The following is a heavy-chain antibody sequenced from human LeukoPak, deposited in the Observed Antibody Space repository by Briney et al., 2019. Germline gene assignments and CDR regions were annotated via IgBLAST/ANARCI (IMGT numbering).Heavy chain of an antibody. J-gene: IGHJ3*02. CDR2: INQDGIEK. CDR3: ARGFDGYYGFDI. CDR1: GFTFTTYW. V-gene: IGHV3-7*05. Sequence: PGGSLRLSCAASGFTFTTYWMSWVRQAPGKGLEWVANINQDGIEKYYVASVKGRFTISRDNAKNSMSVQMNSLRGEDMAVYYCARGFDGYYGFDIWGQGTMVTVSS. D-gene: IGHD5-24*01.